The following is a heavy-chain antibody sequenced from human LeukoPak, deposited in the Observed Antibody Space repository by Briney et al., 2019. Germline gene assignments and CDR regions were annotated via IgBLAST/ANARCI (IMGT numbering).Heavy chain of an antibody. J-gene: IGHJ1*01. CDR2: ISYDGSNK. Sequence: PGGSLRLSCAASGFTFSSYAMHWVRQAPGKGLEWVAVISYDGSNKYYADSVKGRFTISRDNSKNTLYLQMNSLRTEDTAVYYCAKVLGGHCSSTSCSLQHWGKGTLVTVSS. D-gene: IGHD2-2*01. CDR3: AKVLGGHCSSTSCSLQH. CDR1: GFTFSSYA. V-gene: IGHV3-30-3*01.